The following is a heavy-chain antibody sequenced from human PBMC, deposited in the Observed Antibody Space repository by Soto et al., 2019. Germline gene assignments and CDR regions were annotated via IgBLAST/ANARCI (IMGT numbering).Heavy chain of an antibody. CDR2: ISGSGGST. V-gene: IGHV3-23*01. J-gene: IGHJ5*02. D-gene: IGHD3-22*01. CDR3: AKDLGSSYYDGSGNFPSDT. Sequence: GGSLRLSCAASGFTFSSYAMSWVRQAPGKGLEWVSVISGSGGSTYYAASVKGRFTISRDNSQNTLNLQMNSLRADNTAVYYCAKDLGSSYYDGSGNFPSDTWGQGAMVTVSS. CDR1: GFTFSSYA.